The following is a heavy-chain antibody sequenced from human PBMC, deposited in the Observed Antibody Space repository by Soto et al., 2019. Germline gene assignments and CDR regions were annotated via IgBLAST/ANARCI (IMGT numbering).Heavy chain of an antibody. CDR2: IYYSGST. CDR1: GGSISSSSYY. Sequence: QLQLQESGPGLVKPSETLSLTCTVSGGSISSSSYYWGWIRQPPGKGLEWIGSIYYSGSTYYNPALKSRVTISVDTSKNQFSLRLSSVTAEDTAIYYCASLPDWGSGSNRGQGTLVTVSS. D-gene: IGHD3-10*01. J-gene: IGHJ4*02. V-gene: IGHV4-39*01. CDR3: ASLPDWGSGSN.